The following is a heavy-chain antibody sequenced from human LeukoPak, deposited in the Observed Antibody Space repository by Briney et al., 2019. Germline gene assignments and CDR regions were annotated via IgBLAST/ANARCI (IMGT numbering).Heavy chain of an antibody. D-gene: IGHD2/OR15-2a*01. Sequence: SGGSLRLSCAVSGFAFGSEAMGWVRQSPARGLEWVASISPGGGTTYYADYVKGRFIISRDNSNNTLFVQMNSLRVEDTAVYYCARGIIDWGQGTLVTVSS. J-gene: IGHJ4*02. CDR2: ISPGGGTT. CDR3: ARGIID. V-gene: IGHV3-23*01. CDR1: GFAFGSEA.